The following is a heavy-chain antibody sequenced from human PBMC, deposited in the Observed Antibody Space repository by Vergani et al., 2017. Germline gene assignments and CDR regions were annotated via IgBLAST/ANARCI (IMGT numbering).Heavy chain of an antibody. V-gene: IGHV1-69*02. CDR3: ASEGYYGSGTMGAFDY. D-gene: IGHD3-10*01. CDR1: GGTFSSYT. Sequence: QVQRVQSGAEVKKPGSSVKVSCKASGGTFSSYTISWVRQAPGQGLEWMGRIIPILGIANYAQKFQGRVTITADKSTSTAYMELSSLRSEDTAVYYCASEGYYGSGTMGAFDYWGQGTLVTVSS. J-gene: IGHJ4*02. CDR2: IIPILGIA.